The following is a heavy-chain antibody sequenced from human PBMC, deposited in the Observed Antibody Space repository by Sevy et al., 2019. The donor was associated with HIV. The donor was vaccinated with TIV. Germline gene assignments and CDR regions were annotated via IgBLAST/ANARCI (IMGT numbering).Heavy chain of an antibody. CDR1: GCTFTGYY. CDR3: ARDGSSSSAAYFDY. CDR2: INPNSGGT. V-gene: IGHV1-2*02. J-gene: IGHJ4*02. Sequence: ASVKVSCKASGCTFTGYYMHWVRQAPGQGLEWMGWINPNSGGTNYAQKFQGRVTMTRDTSISTAYMELSRLRSDDTAVYYCARDGSSSSAAYFDYWGQGTLVTVSS. D-gene: IGHD6-6*01.